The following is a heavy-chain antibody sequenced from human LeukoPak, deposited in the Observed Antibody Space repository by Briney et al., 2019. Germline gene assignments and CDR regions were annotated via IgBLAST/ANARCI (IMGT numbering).Heavy chain of an antibody. V-gene: IGHV3-30-3*01. Sequence: PGRSLRLSCAASGFTFNNYAIHCVRQAPGKGLERVAVISFDGDNKYYADSVKGRFTISRDNSKNTLYLQMNSLRAEDTALYYCARSKYSSLYYGMDVWGQGTTVTVSS. CDR3: ARSKYSSLYYGMDV. J-gene: IGHJ6*02. CDR2: ISFDGDNK. D-gene: IGHD6-13*01. CDR1: GFTFNNYA.